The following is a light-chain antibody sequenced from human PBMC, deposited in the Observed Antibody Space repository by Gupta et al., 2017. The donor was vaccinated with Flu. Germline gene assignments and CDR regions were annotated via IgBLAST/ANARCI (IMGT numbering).Light chain of an antibody. CDR3: VLYMGSGIWV. Sequence: QTVVTQEPSLSVSPGVTVTLTCGLSSGSVSTSYYPSWYQQTPGQAPRTLIYSTNTRSSGVPDRFSGSILGNKAALTITGAQADDESDYYCVLYMGSGIWVFGGGTKLTVL. CDR1: SGSVSTSYY. V-gene: IGLV8-61*01. CDR2: STN. J-gene: IGLJ3*02.